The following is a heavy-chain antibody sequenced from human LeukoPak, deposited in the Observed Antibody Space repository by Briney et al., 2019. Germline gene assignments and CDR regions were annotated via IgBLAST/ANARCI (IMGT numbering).Heavy chain of an antibody. CDR1: GGSISGYY. J-gene: IGHJ4*02. CDR2: IYYSGNT. D-gene: IGHD6-13*01. CDR3: AKDTSAGYSNSWSDY. Sequence: SETLSLTCTVSGGSISGYYWVWIRQPPGKGLEWIGYIYYSGNTNYNPSLKSRVTISVDTSKNQFSLKLRSVTAADTAVYYCAKDTSAGYSNSWSDYWGQGTLVTVSS. V-gene: IGHV4-59*12.